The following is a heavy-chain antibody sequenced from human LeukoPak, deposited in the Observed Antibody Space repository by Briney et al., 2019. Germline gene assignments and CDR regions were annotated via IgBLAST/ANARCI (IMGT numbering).Heavy chain of an antibody. J-gene: IGHJ6*03. CDR3: ARRGQQLDVGPYYMDV. CDR2: IYYSGST. Sequence: SETLSLTCIVSGGSISGFYWSWFRQPPGKTLEWIGYIYYSGSTNYNPYLKSRVTISVDTSRNQFSLKLRSVTAADTAMYYCARRGQQLDVGPYYMDVWGKGTTVTVSS. V-gene: IGHV4-59*08. D-gene: IGHD6-13*01. CDR1: GGSISGFY.